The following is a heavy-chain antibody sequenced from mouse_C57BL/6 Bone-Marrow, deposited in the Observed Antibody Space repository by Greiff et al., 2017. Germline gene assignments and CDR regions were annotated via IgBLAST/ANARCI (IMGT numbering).Heavy chain of an antibody. J-gene: IGHJ3*01. CDR2: IYPGDGDT. CDR3: ARGGYDAWFAY. D-gene: IGHD2-2*01. CDR1: GYAFSSSW. Sequence: VKLQQSGPELVKPGASVKISCKASGYAFSSSWMNWVKQRPGKGLEWIGRIYPGDGDTNYNGKFKGKDTLTADKSSSTAYMQLSSLTSEDSAVXFGARGGYDAWFAYWGQGTLVTVSA. V-gene: IGHV1-82*01.